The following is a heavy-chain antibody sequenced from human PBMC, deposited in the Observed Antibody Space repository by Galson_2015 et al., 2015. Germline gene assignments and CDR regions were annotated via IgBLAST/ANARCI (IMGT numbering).Heavy chain of an antibody. CDR2: IRSKAYGGTT. CDR1: GFTFGDFA. D-gene: IGHD5-18*01. V-gene: IGHV3-49*03. J-gene: IGHJ4*02. CDR3: SRTRGYSFGYGDY. Sequence: SLRLSCAASGFTFGDFAMSWFRQAPGKGLEWVGFIRSKAYGGTTEYAASVEGRFTISRDDSKSFAYLQMNSLKTEDTAVYYCSRTRGYSFGYGDYWGQGTLVTVSS.